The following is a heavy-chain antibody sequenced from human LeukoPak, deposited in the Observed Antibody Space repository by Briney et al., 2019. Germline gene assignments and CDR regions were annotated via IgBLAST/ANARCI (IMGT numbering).Heavy chain of an antibody. J-gene: IGHJ4*02. CDR1: GFTFSSYD. CDR3: ARGDYSSSWYLDY. D-gene: IGHD6-13*01. CDR2: IGAAGEM. Sequence: PGGSLRLSCAASGFTFSSYDMHWVLQATGKGLEWVSTIGAAGEMFYPDSVKGRFTISRDNAKNSLYLQMNSLRAEDTAVYYCARGDYSSSWYLDYWGQGTLVTVSS. V-gene: IGHV3-13*04.